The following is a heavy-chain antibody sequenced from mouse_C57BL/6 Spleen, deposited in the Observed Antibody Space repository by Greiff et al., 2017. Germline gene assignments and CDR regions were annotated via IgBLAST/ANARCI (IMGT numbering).Heavy chain of an antibody. CDR1: GYSITSGYY. Sequence: EVKLQESGPGLVKPSQSLSLTCSVTGYSITSGYYWNWIRQFPGNKLEWMGYISYDGSNNYNPSLKNRISITRDTSKNQFFLKLNSVTTEDTATYYCARDSVFAYWGQGTLVTVSA. CDR3: ARDSVFAY. V-gene: IGHV3-6*01. CDR2: ISYDGSN. J-gene: IGHJ3*01.